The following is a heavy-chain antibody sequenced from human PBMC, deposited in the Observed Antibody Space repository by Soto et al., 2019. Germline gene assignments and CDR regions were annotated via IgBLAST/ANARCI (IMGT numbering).Heavy chain of an antibody. D-gene: IGHD4-17*01. Sequence: ASVKVSCKASGYTFTVYYMHWVRQATGQGLEWMGWMNPNSGNTGYAQKFQGRVTMTRNTSISTAYMELSSLRSEDTAVYYCAKRVYGDYTLDWFDPWGQGTLVTVSS. CDR3: AKRVYGDYTLDWFDP. CDR2: MNPNSGNT. CDR1: GYTFTVYY. J-gene: IGHJ5*02. V-gene: IGHV1-8*02.